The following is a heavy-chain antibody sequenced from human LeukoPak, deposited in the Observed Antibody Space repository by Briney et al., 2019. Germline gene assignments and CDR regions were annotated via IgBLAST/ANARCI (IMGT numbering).Heavy chain of an antibody. CDR2: ISAYNGNT. J-gene: IGHJ5*02. CDR3: ARDDCSSTSCYDNWFDP. V-gene: IGHV1-18*01. D-gene: IGHD2-2*01. CDR1: GYTFTSYG. Sequence: ASVKVSCKASGYTFTSYGISWVRQAPGQGLEWMGWISAYNGNTNYAQKLQSRVTMTTDTSTSTAYMELRSLRSDDTAVYYCARDDCSSTSCYDNWFDPWGQGTLVTVSS.